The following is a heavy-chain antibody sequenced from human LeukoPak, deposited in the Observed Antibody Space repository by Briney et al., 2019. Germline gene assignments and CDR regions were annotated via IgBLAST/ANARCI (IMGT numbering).Heavy chain of an antibody. CDR2: IYYSGST. Sequence: SETLSLTCTVSGGSISSYYWSWLRQPPGKGLEWIGYIYYSGSTNYNPSLKSRVTISVDTSKNQFSLKLSSVTAADTAVYYCARTSVAVAGTLFDYWGQGTLVTVSS. J-gene: IGHJ4*02. V-gene: IGHV4-59*08. D-gene: IGHD6-19*01. CDR1: GGSISSYY. CDR3: ARTSVAVAGTLFDY.